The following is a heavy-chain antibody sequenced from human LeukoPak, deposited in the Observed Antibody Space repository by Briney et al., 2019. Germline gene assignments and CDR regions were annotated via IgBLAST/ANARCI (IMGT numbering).Heavy chain of an antibody. J-gene: IGHJ4*02. V-gene: IGHV3-21*01. Sequence: GGSLRLSCAASGFTFSSYSMNWVRQAPGQGLEWVSSISSSSSYIYYADSVKGRFTISRDKAKSSLYLQMNSLRAEDTAVYYCARDYVGSIAAVGTSKEDYWGQGTLVTVSS. CDR3: ARDYVGSIAAVGTSKEDY. D-gene: IGHD6-13*01. CDR2: ISSSSSYI. CDR1: GFTFSSYS.